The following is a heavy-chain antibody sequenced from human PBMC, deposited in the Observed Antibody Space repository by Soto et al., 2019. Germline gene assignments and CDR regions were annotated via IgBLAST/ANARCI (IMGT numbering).Heavy chain of an antibody. CDR2: IDNAGTDS. CDR1: GFTFSGRS. CDR3: ARGWFGPDV. V-gene: IGHV3-74*01. Sequence: EVQLVESGGGLVQPGGSLRLSCAASGFTFSGRSMHWVRQAPGKGLVWVSGIDNAGTDSTYADSVKGRFTSSRINAENTLYLQMNSQSVEDTAVYYCARGWFGPDVWGKGTTVTVSS. D-gene: IGHD3-10*01. J-gene: IGHJ6*04.